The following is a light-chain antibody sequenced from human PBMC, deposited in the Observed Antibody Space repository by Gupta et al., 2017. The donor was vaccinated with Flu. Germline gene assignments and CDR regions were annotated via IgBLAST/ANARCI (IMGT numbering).Light chain of an antibody. J-gene: IGKJ1*01. CDR2: AAS. Sequence: ASVGDRVTITCRASQGFRSYLAWYQQKPGKAPNLLIYAASTLQSGVPSRFSGSGSGTEFTLTISSLQPEDFATYYCQQLNSYPRTFGQGTKVEIK. CDR1: QGFRSY. CDR3: QQLNSYPRT. V-gene: IGKV1-9*01.